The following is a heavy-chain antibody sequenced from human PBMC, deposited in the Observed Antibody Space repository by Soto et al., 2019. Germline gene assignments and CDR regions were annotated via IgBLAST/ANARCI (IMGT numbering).Heavy chain of an antibody. CDR3: ARMYSSGSGWFHP. CDR2: FYSSGSI. J-gene: IGHJ5*02. D-gene: IGHD6-19*01. Sequence: TLSLTCFVSGYSITAGGYYWSWIRHHPGKGLEWIGSFYSSGSIIYNPSLRSRVSISGDTSSNQFSMSLTSVTAADTARYYCARMYSSGSGWFHPWGQGTLVTVSS. V-gene: IGHV4-31*03. CDR1: GYSITAGGYY.